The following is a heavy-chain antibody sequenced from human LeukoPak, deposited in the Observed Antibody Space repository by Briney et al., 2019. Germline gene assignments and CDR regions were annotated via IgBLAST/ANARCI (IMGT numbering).Heavy chain of an antibody. V-gene: IGHV1-69*05. J-gene: IGHJ4*02. D-gene: IGHD3-10*01. CDR3: VYGSGSYHYFDY. CDR1: GGTFSSYA. CDR2: FIPIFGTA. Sequence: GASVKVSCKASGGTFSSYAISWVRQAPGQGLEWMGRFIPIFGTANYAQKFQGRVTITTDESTSTAYMELSSLRSEDTAVYYCVYGSGSYHYFDYWGQGTLVTVSS.